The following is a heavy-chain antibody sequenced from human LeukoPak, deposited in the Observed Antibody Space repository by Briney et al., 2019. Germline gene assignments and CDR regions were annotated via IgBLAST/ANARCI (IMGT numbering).Heavy chain of an antibody. J-gene: IGHJ4*02. V-gene: IGHV4-39*01. D-gene: IGHD5-12*01. CDR2: IYYSGST. CDR3: ARLYGDSGYVVGDY. Sequence: PSETLSLTCTVSGGSISSSSYYWGWIRQPPGKGLEWIGSIYYSGSTYYNPSLKSRVTISVDTSKNQFSLKLSSVTAADTAVYYCARLYGDSGYVVGDYWGQGTLVTVSS. CDR1: GGSISSSSYY.